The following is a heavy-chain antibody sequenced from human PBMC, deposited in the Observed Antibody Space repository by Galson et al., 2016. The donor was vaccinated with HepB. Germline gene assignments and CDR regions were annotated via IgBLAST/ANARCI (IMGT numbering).Heavy chain of an antibody. Sequence: SLRLSCAVSGFTFRDYYMTWIRRAPGKGLEWISYISGTNSYTKYADFVKGRFTMSRDNDKNSLFLQMNSLSAEDTAVYYCARALPYTVVPDYWGQGTLVTVST. J-gene: IGHJ4*02. CDR1: GFTFRDYY. CDR3: ARALPYTVVPDY. CDR2: ISGTNSYT. D-gene: IGHD2-2*02. V-gene: IGHV3-11*06.